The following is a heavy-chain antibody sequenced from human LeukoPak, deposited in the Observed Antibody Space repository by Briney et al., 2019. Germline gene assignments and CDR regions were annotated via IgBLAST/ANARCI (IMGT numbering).Heavy chain of an antibody. J-gene: IGHJ5*02. CDR3: ARDRYYDFWSGYYGDWFDP. Sequence: GGSLRLSCAASGVTFSDYYMSWIRQAPGKGLEWVSYISSSGSTIYYADSVKGRFTISRDNAKNSLYLQMNSLRAEDTAVYYCARDRYYDFWSGYYGDWFDPWGQGTLVTVSS. D-gene: IGHD3-3*01. V-gene: IGHV3-11*01. CDR2: ISSSGSTI. CDR1: GVTFSDYY.